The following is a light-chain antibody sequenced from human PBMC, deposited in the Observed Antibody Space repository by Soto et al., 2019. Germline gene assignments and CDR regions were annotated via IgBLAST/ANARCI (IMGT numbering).Light chain of an antibody. CDR2: RAS. J-gene: IGKJ2*01. CDR1: QSINTA. V-gene: IGKV1-5*03. CDR3: QHYGRFLT. Sequence: DIQMTQSPSTLSASVGDRVTITCRASQSINTALAWYQQKPGKAPNLLIYRASNLESGVPSRFSGSGSGTEFTPVSSSLQPDDFATYYCQHYGRFLTFGPGTKLELK.